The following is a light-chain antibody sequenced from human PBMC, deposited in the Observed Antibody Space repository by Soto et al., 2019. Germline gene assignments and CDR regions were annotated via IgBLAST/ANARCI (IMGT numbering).Light chain of an antibody. CDR3: QSYDSSLSGYV. CDR1: SSNIGAGYD. CDR2: GNS. V-gene: IGLV1-40*01. Sequence: QSVLTQPPSVSGAPGQRVTISCTGGSSNIGAGYDVHWYQQLPGTAPKLLIYGNSNRPSGVPDRFSGSKSGTSASLAFSGLQAEDEADYYCQSYDSSLSGYVFGTGTKVTVL. J-gene: IGLJ1*01.